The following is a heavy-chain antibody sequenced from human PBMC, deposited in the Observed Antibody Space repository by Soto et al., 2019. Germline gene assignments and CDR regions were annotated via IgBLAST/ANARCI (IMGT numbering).Heavy chain of an antibody. D-gene: IGHD6-13*01. CDR2: INHSGST. V-gene: IGHV4-34*01. J-gene: IGHJ4*02. CDR1: GGSFSGYY. Sequence: QVQLQQWGAGLLKPSETLSLTCAVYGGSFSGYYWSWIRQPPGKGLEWIGEINHSGSTNYNPSLMSRVTISVDTSKNQFSLKLSSVPPADTAVYYCARGRKDYSSSWYVDWGQGPLVTVSS. CDR3: ARGRKDYSSSWYVD.